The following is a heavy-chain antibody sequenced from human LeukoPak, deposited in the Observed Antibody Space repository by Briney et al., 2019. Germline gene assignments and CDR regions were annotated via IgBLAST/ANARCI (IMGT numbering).Heavy chain of an antibody. V-gene: IGHV3-48*04. Sequence: GGSLRLSCAASGFTFSSTYAMHWVRQAPGKGLEWLSYISSSTNTIYYADSVKGRFTISRDNAKNSLYLQMNGLGAEDTAVYYCARELNGYGYYFFDYWGPGTLVTVSS. CDR3: ARELNGYGYYFFDY. J-gene: IGHJ4*02. CDR1: GFTFSSTYA. CDR2: ISSSTNTI. D-gene: IGHD3-16*01.